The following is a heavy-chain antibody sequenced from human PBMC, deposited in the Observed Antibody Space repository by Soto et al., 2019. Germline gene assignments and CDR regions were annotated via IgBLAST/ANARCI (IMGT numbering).Heavy chain of an antibody. CDR2: IWYDGSNK. CDR1: GFTFISYG. CDR3: ARDVVGATSIMDV. Sequence: PGGSLRLSCASSGFTFISYGMHWVRQAPGKGLEWVAVIWYDGSNKYYADSVKGRFTISRDNSKNTLYLQMNSLRAEDTAVYYCARDVVGATSIMDVWGQGTTVTVSS. V-gene: IGHV3-33*01. D-gene: IGHD1-26*01. J-gene: IGHJ6*02.